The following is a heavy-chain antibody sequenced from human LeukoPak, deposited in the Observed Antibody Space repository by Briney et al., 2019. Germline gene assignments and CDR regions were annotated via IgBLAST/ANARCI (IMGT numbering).Heavy chain of an antibody. CDR2: IGSSTSYI. Sequence: PGGSLRLSCAASGFTFSRYWMSWVRQAPGKGLEWVSVIGSSTSYIDYSDSVKGRFTISRDNAKNSLYLQMNSLRAEDTAVYYCARDNWSYSNYYFDSWGQGTLVTVSS. J-gene: IGHJ4*02. CDR1: GFTFSRYW. D-gene: IGHD4-11*01. CDR3: ARDNWSYSNYYFDS. V-gene: IGHV3-21*01.